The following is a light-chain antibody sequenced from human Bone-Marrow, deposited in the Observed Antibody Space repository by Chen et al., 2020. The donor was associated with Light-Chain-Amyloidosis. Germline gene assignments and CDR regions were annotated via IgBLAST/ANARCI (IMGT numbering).Light chain of an antibody. CDR3: SSYTDTNSVI. CDR2: EVS. Sequence: QSALAQPASVSGSPGQSITLSCTGTSSDIGAYNYVSWYQHLPGKAPKLIIYEVSHRPSGVSYRFSGSESGNRASLTISGLQAEDEADYYCSSYTDTNSVIFGGGTGLTVL. J-gene: IGLJ2*01. CDR1: SSDIGAYNY. V-gene: IGLV2-14*01.